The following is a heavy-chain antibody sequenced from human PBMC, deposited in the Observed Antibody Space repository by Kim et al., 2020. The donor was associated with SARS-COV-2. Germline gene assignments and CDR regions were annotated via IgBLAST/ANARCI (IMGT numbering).Heavy chain of an antibody. D-gene: IGHD6-19*01. CDR3: ARDIEYSSGWYRYFDY. V-gene: IGHV3-11*06. CDR1: GFTFSDYY. Sequence: GGSLRLSCAASGFTFSDYYMSWIRQAPGKGLEWVSYISSSSSYTNYADSVKGRFTISRDNAKNALYLQMNSLRAEDTAVYYCARDIEYSSGWYRYFDYWGQGALLTVSS. J-gene: IGHJ4*02. CDR2: ISSSSSYT.